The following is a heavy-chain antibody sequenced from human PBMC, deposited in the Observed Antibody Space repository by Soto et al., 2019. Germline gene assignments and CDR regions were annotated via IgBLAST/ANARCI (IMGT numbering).Heavy chain of an antibody. J-gene: IGHJ4*02. CDR1: GFTFTTYA. V-gene: IGHV3-23*01. CDR3: AKTGFGRYCSSTSCVHFDY. Sequence: EVQVLESGGGLVQPGGSLRLSCVAFGFTFTTYAMTWVRQAPGKGLEGVSIISGSGGSTHYADSVKGRFIISRDNSKNTLYLQMNGLRAEDTAVYYCAKTGFGRYCSSTSCVHFDYWGQGTLVTVSS. CDR2: ISGSGGST. D-gene: IGHD2-2*01.